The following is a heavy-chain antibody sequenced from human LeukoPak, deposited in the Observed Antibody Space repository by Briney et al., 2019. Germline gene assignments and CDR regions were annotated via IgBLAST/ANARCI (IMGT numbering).Heavy chain of an antibody. CDR2: ISYDGSNK. CDR3: ARDRDSYGYGYYFDH. V-gene: IGHV3-30*03. J-gene: IGHJ4*02. Sequence: PGGSLRLSCAASGFTFSSYGMHWVRQAPGKGLEWVAVISYDGSNKYYADSVKGRFTISRDNSKNTLYLQMNSLRAEDTAVYYCARDRDSYGYGYYFDHWGQGTLVTVSS. CDR1: GFTFSSYG. D-gene: IGHD5-18*01.